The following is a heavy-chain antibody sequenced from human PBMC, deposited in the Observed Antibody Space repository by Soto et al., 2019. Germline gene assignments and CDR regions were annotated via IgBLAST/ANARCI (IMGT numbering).Heavy chain of an antibody. CDR2: ISYDGSNK. Sequence: PGGSLRLSCAASGFTVSSNYMSWVRQAPGKGLEWVAVISYDGSNKYYADSVKGRFTISRDNSKNTLYLQMNSLRAEDTAVYYCAKTFLHSNYYYYYMDVWGKGTTVTVSS. D-gene: IGHD4-4*01. J-gene: IGHJ6*03. V-gene: IGHV3-30*18. CDR1: GFTVSSNY. CDR3: AKTFLHSNYYYYYMDV.